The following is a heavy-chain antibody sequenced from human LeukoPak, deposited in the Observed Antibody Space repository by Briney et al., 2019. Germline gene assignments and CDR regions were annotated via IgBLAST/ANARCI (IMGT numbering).Heavy chain of an antibody. D-gene: IGHD2-2*01. Sequence: GASVKVSCKVSGYTLTELSMHWVRQAPGKGLEWMGGFDPEDGETIYAQKFQGRVTMTEDTSTDTAYTELSSLRSEDTAVYYCATGCSSTSCYEAFDIWGQGTMVTVSS. CDR2: FDPEDGET. V-gene: IGHV1-24*01. J-gene: IGHJ3*02. CDR1: GYTLTELS. CDR3: ATGCSSTSCYEAFDI.